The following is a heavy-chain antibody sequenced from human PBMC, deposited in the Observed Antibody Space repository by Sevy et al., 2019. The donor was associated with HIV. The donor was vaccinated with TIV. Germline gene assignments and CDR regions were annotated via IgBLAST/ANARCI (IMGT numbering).Heavy chain of an antibody. CDR3: AKAGVAVTGTFDLFYFDY. D-gene: IGHD6-19*01. V-gene: IGHV3-23*01. CDR1: GFTLSSYA. Sequence: GGSLRPSCAASGFTLSSYAMSWVRQAPGKGLEWVSTISSRGGSTYYADSVKGRFTISRDNSKNTLSLLMNSLRAEDTALYYCAKAGVAVTGTFDLFYFDYWGQGTLVTVSS. J-gene: IGHJ4*02. CDR2: ISSRGGST.